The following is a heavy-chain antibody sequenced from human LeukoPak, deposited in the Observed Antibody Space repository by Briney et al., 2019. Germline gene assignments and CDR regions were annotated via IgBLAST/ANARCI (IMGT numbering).Heavy chain of an antibody. J-gene: IGHJ4*02. D-gene: IGHD2-2*01. Sequence: ASVKVSCKASGYTLTGYYMHWVRQAPGQGLESMGWINPNGGGTNYAQKFQGRVTMTRDTSISTAYMELSRLRSDDTAVYYCARVKVSGSSDYWGQGTLVTVSS. V-gene: IGHV1-2*02. CDR1: GYTLTGYY. CDR3: ARVKVSGSSDY. CDR2: INPNGGGT.